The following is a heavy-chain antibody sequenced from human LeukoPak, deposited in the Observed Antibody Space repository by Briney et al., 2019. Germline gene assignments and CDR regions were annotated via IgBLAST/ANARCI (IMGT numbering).Heavy chain of an antibody. CDR3: ARRHFSDSSSLGY. CDR2: IYHSGST. D-gene: IGHD6-6*01. CDR1: GGSISSGGYY. Sequence: TLSLTCTVSGGSISSGGYYWSWIRQPPGKGLEWIGYIYHSGSTYYNPSLKSRVTISVDTSKNQFSLKLSSVTAADTAVYYCARRHFSDSSSLGYWGQGTLVTVSS. J-gene: IGHJ4*02. V-gene: IGHV4-30-2*01.